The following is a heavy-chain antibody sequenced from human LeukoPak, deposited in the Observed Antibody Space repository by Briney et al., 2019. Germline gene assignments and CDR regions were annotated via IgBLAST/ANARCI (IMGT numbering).Heavy chain of an antibody. CDR2: IYYSGST. V-gene: IGHV4-39*01. J-gene: IGHJ4*02. CDR1: GGSISSSSYY. CDR3: ARLGPVWVQGEDY. Sequence: SETLSLTCTVSGGSISSSSYYWGWIRQPPGKGLEWIGSIYYSGSTYYNPSLKNRVTISVDTSKNQFSLKLSSVTAADTAVYYCARLGPVWVQGEDYWGQGTLVTVSS. D-gene: IGHD3-10*01.